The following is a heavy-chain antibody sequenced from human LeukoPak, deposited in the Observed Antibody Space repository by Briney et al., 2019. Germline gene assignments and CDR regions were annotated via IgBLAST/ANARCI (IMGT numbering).Heavy chain of an antibody. CDR2: ISYTGIA. V-gene: IGHV4-59*12. Sequence: QPSETLSLTCTVSGGSISGYYWSWIRQPPGKGLEWIGYISYTGIANYNPSLKSRVTMSVDTSKNQFSLKLSSVTAADTAVYYCARMDRDFWSGYLDYWGQGTLVTVSS. CDR1: GGSISGYY. D-gene: IGHD3-3*01. J-gene: IGHJ4*02. CDR3: ARMDRDFWSGYLDY.